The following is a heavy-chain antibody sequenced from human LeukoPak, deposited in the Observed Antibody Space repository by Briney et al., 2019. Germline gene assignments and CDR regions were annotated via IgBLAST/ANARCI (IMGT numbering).Heavy chain of an antibody. CDR2: IYYSGST. Sequence: SETLSLPCAVYGGPFSFYYWGWIRQPPGKGLEWIGSIYYSGSTYYNPSLKSRVTISVDTSKNQFSLKLSSVTAADTAVYYCAGEGLYYDSSGYWYYFDYWGQGTLVTASS. V-gene: IGHV4-39*07. CDR1: GGPFSFYY. J-gene: IGHJ4*02. D-gene: IGHD3-22*01. CDR3: AGEGLYYDSSGYWYYFDY.